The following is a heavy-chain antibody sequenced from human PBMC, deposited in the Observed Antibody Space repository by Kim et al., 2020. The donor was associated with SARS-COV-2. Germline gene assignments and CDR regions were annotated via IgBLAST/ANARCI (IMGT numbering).Heavy chain of an antibody. J-gene: IGHJ4*02. CDR2: IYYSGST. D-gene: IGHD3-22*01. CDR1: GGSISSYY. CDR3: AREALSPNYYDSSGTFDY. Sequence: SETLSLTCTVSGGSISSYYWSWIRQPPGKGLEWIGYIYYSGSTNYNPSLKSRVTISVDTSKNQFSLKLSSVTAADTAVYYCAREALSPNYYDSSGTFDYWGQGTLVTVSS. V-gene: IGHV4-59*13.